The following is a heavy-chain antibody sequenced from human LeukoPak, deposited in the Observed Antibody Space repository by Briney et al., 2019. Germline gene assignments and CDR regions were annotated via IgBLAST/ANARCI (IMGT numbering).Heavy chain of an antibody. J-gene: IGHJ5*02. D-gene: IGHD2-15*01. Sequence: SETLSLTCAVSGSSISSGYCWGWIRQPPGKGLEWIGTICQGGDTFYNPSLKSRVTISVDTSKNKFSLIVTSVTAADTAVYFCARDGRGYCSGGSCYANNWLDPWGQGTLVTVSS. CDR2: ICQGGDT. CDR1: GSSISSGYC. V-gene: IGHV4-38-2*02. CDR3: ARDGRGYCSGGSCYANNWLDP.